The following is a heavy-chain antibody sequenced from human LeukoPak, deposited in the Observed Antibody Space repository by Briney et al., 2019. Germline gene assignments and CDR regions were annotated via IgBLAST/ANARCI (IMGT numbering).Heavy chain of an antibody. CDR3: AAEPVVVVAATPDAFDI. Sequence: SVKVSCKASGFTFTSSAMQWVRQARGQRLEWIGWIVVGSGNTNYAQKFQERVTITRDMSTSTAYMELSSLRSEDTAVYYCAAEPVVVVAATPDAFDIWGRGTMVTVSS. V-gene: IGHV1-58*02. D-gene: IGHD2-15*01. CDR1: GFTFTSSA. J-gene: IGHJ3*02. CDR2: IVVGSGNT.